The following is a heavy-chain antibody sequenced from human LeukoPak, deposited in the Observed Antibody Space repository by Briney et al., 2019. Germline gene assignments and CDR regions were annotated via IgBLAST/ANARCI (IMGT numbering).Heavy chain of an antibody. CDR3: ARDGGASGYYPIDAFYI. V-gene: IGHV4-4*07. D-gene: IGHD3-22*01. CDR1: GGSISSYY. CDR2: IYTSGST. J-gene: IGHJ3*02. Sequence: SETLSLTCTVSGGSISSYYWSWIRQPAGKGLEWIGRIYTSGSTNYNPSLKSRVTMSVDTSKNQFSLKLSSVTAADTAVYYCARDGGASGYYPIDAFYIWGQGTMVTVSS.